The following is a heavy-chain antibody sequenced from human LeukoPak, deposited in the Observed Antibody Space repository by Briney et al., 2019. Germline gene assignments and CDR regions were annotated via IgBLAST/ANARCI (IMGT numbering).Heavy chain of an antibody. V-gene: IGHV3-30*18. CDR2: ISYDGSTK. CDR3: AKESGSRSYGAYFPH. J-gene: IGHJ1*01. D-gene: IGHD6-13*01. Sequence: PGGSLRLSCAASGFTFSNYGMHWVRQAPGKGLEWVAVISYDGSTKYYADSVKGRFTISRDNSKSTLYLQMNSLRAEDTAVYYCAKESGSRSYGAYFPHWGQGTLVTVSS. CDR1: GFTFSNYG.